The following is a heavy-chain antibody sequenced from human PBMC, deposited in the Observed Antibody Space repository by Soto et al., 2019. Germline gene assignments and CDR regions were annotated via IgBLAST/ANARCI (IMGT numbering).Heavy chain of an antibody. V-gene: IGHV4-4*02. D-gene: IGHD2-8*01. CDR2: IFHDGTA. CDR3: ARLVYDTRLNYMYFDF. J-gene: IGHJ4*02. CDR1: GVSISSGNW. Sequence: PSETLSLTCAVSGVSISSGNWLTLVLQTPQRGLEYIGEIFHDGTANYYPSFERRVAISVDTSKNQFSLKLTSVTAADTAIYFCARLVYDTRLNYMYFDFWGQGALVTAPQ.